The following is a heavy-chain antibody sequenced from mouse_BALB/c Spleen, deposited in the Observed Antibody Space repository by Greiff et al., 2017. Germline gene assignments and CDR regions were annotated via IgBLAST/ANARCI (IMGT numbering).Heavy chain of an antibody. V-gene: IGHV3-6*02. CDR1: GYSITSGYY. D-gene: IGHD1-1*01. J-gene: IGHJ3*01. Sequence: EVQLVESGPGLVKPSQSLSLTCSVTGYSITSGYYWNWIRQFPGNKLEWMGYISYDGSNNYNPSLKNRISITRDTSKNQFFLKLNSVTTEDTATYYCARGDYGSPWGQGTLVTVSA. CDR2: ISYDGSN. CDR3: ARGDYGSP.